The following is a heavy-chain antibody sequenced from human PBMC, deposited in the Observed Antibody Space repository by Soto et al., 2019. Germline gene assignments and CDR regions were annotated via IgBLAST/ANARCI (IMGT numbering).Heavy chain of an antibody. CDR2: ISAYNGNT. V-gene: IGHV1-18*01. Sequence: VRQAPGQGLEWMGWISAYNGNTNYAQKLQGRVTMTTDTSTSTSYMELRSLRSDDTAVYYGMRDSSSSFALRGQGTVVTVFS. CDR3: MRDSSSSFAL. D-gene: IGHD6-6*01. J-gene: IGHJ5*02.